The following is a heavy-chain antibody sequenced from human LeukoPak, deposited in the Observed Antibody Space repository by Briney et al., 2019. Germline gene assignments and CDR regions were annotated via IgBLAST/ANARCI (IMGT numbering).Heavy chain of an antibody. CDR1: GFTFDDYA. D-gene: IGHD4-17*01. CDR3: AKGLTTVTAAGIDY. J-gene: IGHJ4*02. Sequence: PGRSLRLSCAASGFTFDDYAMSWVRQAPGKGLEWVSAISGSGGSTYYADSVKGRFTISRDNSKNTLYLQMNSLRAEDTAVYYCAKGLTTVTAAGIDYWGQGTLVTVSS. CDR2: ISGSGGST. V-gene: IGHV3-23*01.